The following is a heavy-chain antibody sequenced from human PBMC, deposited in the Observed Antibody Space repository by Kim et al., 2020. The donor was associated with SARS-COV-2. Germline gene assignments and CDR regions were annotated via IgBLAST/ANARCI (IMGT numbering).Heavy chain of an antibody. D-gene: IGHD6-19*01. V-gene: IGHV3-21*01. Sequence: GGSLRLSCAASGFTFSSYSMNWVRQAPGKGLEWVSSISSSSSYIYYADSVKGRFTISRDNAKNSLYLQMNSLRAEDTAVYYCARVVAGINRRIAVAGMYFDYWGQGTLVTVSS. J-gene: IGHJ4*02. CDR3: ARVVAGINRRIAVAGMYFDY. CDR2: ISSSSSYI. CDR1: GFTFSSYS.